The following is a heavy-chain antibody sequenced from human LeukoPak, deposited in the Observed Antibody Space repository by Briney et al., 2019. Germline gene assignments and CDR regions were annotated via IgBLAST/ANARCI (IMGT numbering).Heavy chain of an antibody. J-gene: IGHJ4*02. CDR2: INPSGGST. V-gene: IGHV1-46*01. CDR3: ARDLYYYDSSGSHREFDY. Sequence: ASVKVSCKASGYTFTSYYMHWVRQAPGQGLEWMGIINPSGGSTSYAQKFQGRVTMTRDTSTSTVYMELSSLRSEDTAVYYCARDLYYYDSSGSHREFDYWGQGTLVTVSS. D-gene: IGHD3-22*01. CDR1: GYTFTSYY.